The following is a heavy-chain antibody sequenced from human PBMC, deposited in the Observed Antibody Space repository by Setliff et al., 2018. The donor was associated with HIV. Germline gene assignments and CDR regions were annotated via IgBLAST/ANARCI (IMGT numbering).Heavy chain of an antibody. CDR2: FVPMFGSA. V-gene: IGHV1-69*13. J-gene: IGHJ4*02. CDR3: SRSLGSYFDSAGYLRYFDY. CDR1: GGSFSNHA. Sequence: SVKVSCKASGGSFSNHAFSWVRQAPGQGLEWMGGFVPMFGSANYAQKFQGRLTITADESTTTVYMELSRFRSEDTAVYYCSRSLGSYFDSAGYLRYFDYWGQGTQVTV. D-gene: IGHD3-10*01.